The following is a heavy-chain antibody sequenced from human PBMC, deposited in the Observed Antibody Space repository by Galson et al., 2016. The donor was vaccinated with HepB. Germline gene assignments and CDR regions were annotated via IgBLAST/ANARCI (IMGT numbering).Heavy chain of an antibody. V-gene: IGHV6-1*01. CDR1: GDSVSSHSAA. Sequence: CAISGDSVSSHSAAWNWIRQSPSRGLEWLGTTYYRSKWYNDYAESVTSRITVNPNTSKNQFSLHLNSVTPEDTAVYYCARENWGSVSSYYYSGMDVWGQGTTVTVSS. CDR3: ARENWGSVSSYYYSGMDV. CDR2: TYYRSKWYN. J-gene: IGHJ6*02. D-gene: IGHD7-27*01.